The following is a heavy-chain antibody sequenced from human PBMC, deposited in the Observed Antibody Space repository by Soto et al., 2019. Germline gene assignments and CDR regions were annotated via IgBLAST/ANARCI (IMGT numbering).Heavy chain of an antibody. V-gene: IGHV4-30-2*01. D-gene: IGHD6-13*01. Sequence: QLQLQESGPGLVKPSETLSLTCTVSGGSISSGGYSWSWIRQPPGKGLEWIGYIYHSGSTYYNPSLKRRVTIAVDRSNNQFALKLSSVTSADTAVYYCASSHAGAHITAAVHWGQGTLVTVSS. CDR3: ASSHAGAHITAAVH. CDR1: GGSISSGGYS. J-gene: IGHJ4*02. CDR2: IYHSGST.